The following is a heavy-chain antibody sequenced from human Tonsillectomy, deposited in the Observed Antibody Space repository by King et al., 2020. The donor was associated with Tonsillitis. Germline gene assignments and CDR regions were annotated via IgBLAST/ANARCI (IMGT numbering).Heavy chain of an antibody. J-gene: IGHJ4*02. D-gene: IGHD5-24*01. Sequence: VQLVESGGGLVQPGGSLRLSCAASGFTFSSYAMNWVRQAPGKGLEWVSSISESGDTTDYTDSVKGRFTISRDNSRNTLYLQMNTLRAEDTAVYYCAKQFQDAPWGQGALVTVSS. CDR3: AKQFQDAP. CDR1: GFTFSSYA. CDR2: ISESGDTT. V-gene: IGHV3-23*04.